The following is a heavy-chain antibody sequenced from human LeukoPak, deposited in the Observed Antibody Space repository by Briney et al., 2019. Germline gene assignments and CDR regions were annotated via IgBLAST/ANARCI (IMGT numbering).Heavy chain of an antibody. V-gene: IGHV4-4*07. D-gene: IGHD1-7*01. J-gene: IGHJ5*02. CDR2: IYTSGST. Sequence: LETLSLTCTVSGGSISSYYWSWIRQPAGKGLEWIGRIYTSGSTNYNPSLKRRVTTSVDTSKNQFSLKLSSVTAADTAVYYCARGKLHYPYNWFDPWGQGTLVTVSS. CDR3: ARGKLHYPYNWFDP. CDR1: GGSISSYY.